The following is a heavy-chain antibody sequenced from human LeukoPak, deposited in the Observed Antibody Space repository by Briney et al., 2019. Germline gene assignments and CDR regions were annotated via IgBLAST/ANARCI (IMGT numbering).Heavy chain of an antibody. V-gene: IGHV4-34*01. Sequence: SETLSLTCAVYGGSFSGYYWSWIRQPPGKGLEWIGEINHSGSTNYNPSLKSRVTISVDSSKNQFSLKLSSVTAADTAVYYCARAEVWFGESYYYGMDVWGQGTTVTVS. CDR2: INHSGST. D-gene: IGHD3-10*01. CDR3: ARAEVWFGESYYYGMDV. CDR1: GGSFSGYY. J-gene: IGHJ6*02.